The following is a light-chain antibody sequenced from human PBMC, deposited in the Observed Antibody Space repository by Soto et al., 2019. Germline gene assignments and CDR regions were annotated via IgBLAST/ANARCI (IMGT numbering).Light chain of an antibody. J-gene: IGKJ1*01. Sequence: EIVLTQSPANLSLSPGERATLSCRVSQSINNHLAWYQQKPGQAPRLLIYDASNRATDIPARFRGSGSGTDFTLTISSLESADSAVYYCQQRSDWWTFGQGTRVEIK. CDR3: QQRSDWWT. V-gene: IGKV3-11*01. CDR1: QSINNH. CDR2: DAS.